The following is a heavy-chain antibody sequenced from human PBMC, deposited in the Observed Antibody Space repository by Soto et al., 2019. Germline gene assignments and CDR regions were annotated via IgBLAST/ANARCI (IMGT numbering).Heavy chain of an antibody. D-gene: IGHD4-17*01. CDR3: ARSPSMTTVSLDY. J-gene: IGHJ4*02. V-gene: IGHV3-53*01. CDR2: IYSGGST. CDR1: GFTVSSNY. Sequence: GGSLRLSCAASGFTVSSNYMSWVRQAPGKGLEWVSVIYSGGSTYYADSVKGRFTISRDNSKNTLYLQMNSLRAEDTAVYYCARSPSMTTVSLDYWGQGTLVTVSS.